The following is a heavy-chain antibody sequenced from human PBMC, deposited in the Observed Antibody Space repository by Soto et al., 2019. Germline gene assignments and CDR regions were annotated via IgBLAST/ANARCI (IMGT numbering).Heavy chain of an antibody. CDR3: AIFYDFWTGPRDY. CDR2: IYSGGST. CDR1: GRSGSSNY. Sequence: GGSLRLSCAASGRSGSSNYMSWVRQAPGKGLEWVAVIYSGGSTYYADSVKGRFTISRDDSKNTVFLQMDRLRAEDTALYYCAIFYDFWTGPRDYWGQGIQVTVS. D-gene: IGHD3-3*01. J-gene: IGHJ4*02. V-gene: IGHV3-53*01.